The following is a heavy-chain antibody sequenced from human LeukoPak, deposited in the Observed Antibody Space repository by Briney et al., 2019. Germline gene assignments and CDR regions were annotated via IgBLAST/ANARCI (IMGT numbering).Heavy chain of an antibody. CDR1: GGSISSGGYY. D-gene: IGHD3-10*01. CDR3: ARVHGSGSYYNGGGAYYYYGMDV. V-gene: IGHV4-31*03. CDR2: IYYSGST. Sequence: TPSETLSLTCTVSGGSISSGGYYWSWIRQHPGKGLEWIGYIYYSGSTYYNPSLKSRVTISVDTSKNQFSLKLSSVTAADTAVYYCARVHGSGSYYNGGGAYYYYGMDVWGQGTTVTVSS. J-gene: IGHJ6*02.